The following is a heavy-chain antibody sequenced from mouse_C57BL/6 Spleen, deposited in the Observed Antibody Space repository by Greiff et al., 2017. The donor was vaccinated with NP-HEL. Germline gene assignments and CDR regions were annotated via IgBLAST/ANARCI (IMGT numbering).Heavy chain of an antibody. CDR3: ARWGLLSAMDY. CDR2: IDPSDSYT. CDR1: GYTFTSYW. V-gene: IGHV1-59*01. J-gene: IGHJ4*01. Sequence: VQLQQPGAELVRPGTSVKLSCKASGYTFTSYWMHWVKQRPGQGLEWIGVIDPSDSYTNYNQKFKGKATLTVDTSSSTAYMQLRSLTSEDSAVYYCARWGLLSAMDYWGQGTSVTVSS. D-gene: IGHD2-12*01.